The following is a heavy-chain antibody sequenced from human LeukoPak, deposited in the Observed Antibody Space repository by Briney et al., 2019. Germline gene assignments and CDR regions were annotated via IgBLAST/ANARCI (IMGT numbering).Heavy chain of an antibody. CDR2: INHSGST. CDR3: ARLRITFGGVIVRKNNWFDP. J-gene: IGHJ5*02. D-gene: IGHD3-16*02. V-gene: IGHV4-34*01. CDR1: GGSFSGYY. Sequence: SETLSLTCAVYGGSFSGYYWSWIRQPPGKGLEWIGEINHSGSTNYNPSLKSRVTISVDTSKNQFSLKLSSVTAADTAVYYCARLRITFGGVIVRKNNWFDPWGQGTLVTVSS.